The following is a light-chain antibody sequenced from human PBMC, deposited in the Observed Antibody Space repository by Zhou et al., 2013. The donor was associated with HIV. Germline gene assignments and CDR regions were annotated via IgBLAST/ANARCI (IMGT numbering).Light chain of an antibody. CDR3: CSYAGSYTLGV. CDR1: SNDVGSYKY. V-gene: IGLV2-11*01. J-gene: IGLJ2*01. Sequence: QSALTQPRSVSGSPGQSVTISCTGTSNDVGSYKYVTWYQQHPGKAPKVIIYDVDKRPSGVPDRFSGSKSGNTASLTISGLQAEDEADFYCCSYAGSYTLGVFGGGTRLTVL. CDR2: DVD.